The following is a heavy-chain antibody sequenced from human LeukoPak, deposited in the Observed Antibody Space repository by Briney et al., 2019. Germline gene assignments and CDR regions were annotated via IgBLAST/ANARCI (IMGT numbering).Heavy chain of an antibody. CDR3: ARVREDALDI. D-gene: IGHD3-10*01. V-gene: IGHV4-4*02. CDR1: GDAISSTNW. Sequence: PSETLSLTCAVSGDAISSTNWWSWVRQPPGWRLEWIGEIYHSGSTNYNPSLKSRVNIVVDKSKNQFSLNLNSVTAADTAVYYCARVREDALDIWGPGTMVTVSS. CDR2: IYHSGST. J-gene: IGHJ3*02.